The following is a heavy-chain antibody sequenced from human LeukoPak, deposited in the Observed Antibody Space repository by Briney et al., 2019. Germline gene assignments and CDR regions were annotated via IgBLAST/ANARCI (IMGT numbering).Heavy chain of an antibody. Sequence: GGSLRLSCAVSGITLSNYGMNWVRQAPGKGLEWVADISDSGGSTNYADYERGRFTNSRDNLKTTLYLQMHSLRAEDTALYFCANGVCVIRVILVGFLKEAHYLYSWGQRAMVGVRS. CDR2: ISDSGGST. CDR1: GITLSNYG. J-gene: IGHJ4*02. V-gene: IGHV3-23*01. CDR3: ANGVCVIRVILVGFLKEAHYLYS. D-gene: IGHD3-10*01.